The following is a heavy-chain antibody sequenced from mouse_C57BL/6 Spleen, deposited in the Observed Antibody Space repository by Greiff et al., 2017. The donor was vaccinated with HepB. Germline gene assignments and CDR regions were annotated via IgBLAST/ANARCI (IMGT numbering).Heavy chain of an antibody. CDR3: ARDRPSFAY. D-gene: IGHD3-2*01. CDR1: GFTFSDYG. V-gene: IGHV5-17*01. CDR2: ISSGSSTI. J-gene: IGHJ3*01. Sequence: EVQVVESGGGLVKPGGSLKLSCAASGFTFSDYGMHWVRQAPEKGLEWVAYISSGSSTIYYADTVKGRFTISRDNAKNTLFLQMTSLRSEDTAMYYCARDRPSFAYWGQGTLVTVSA.